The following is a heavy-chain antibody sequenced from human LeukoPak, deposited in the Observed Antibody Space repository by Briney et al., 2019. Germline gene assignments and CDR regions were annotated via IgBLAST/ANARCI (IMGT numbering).Heavy chain of an antibody. V-gene: IGHV3-21*01. J-gene: IGHJ4*02. CDR2: ISSSSSYI. CDR1: GFTFSSYS. D-gene: IGHD6-13*01. Sequence: GSLRLSCAASGFTFSSYSMNWVRQAPGKGLGWVSSISSSSSYIYYADSVKGRFTISRDNAKNSLYLQMNSLRAEDTAVYYCASGGWAAAGTEFDYWGQGTLVTVSS. CDR3: ASGGWAAAGTEFDY.